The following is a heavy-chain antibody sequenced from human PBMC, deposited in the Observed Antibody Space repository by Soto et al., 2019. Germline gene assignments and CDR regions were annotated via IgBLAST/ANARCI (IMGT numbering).Heavy chain of an antibody. CDR1: GYSFTNYG. V-gene: IGHV1-18*01. CDR2: ISAYNGNT. Sequence: ASVKVSCKASGYSFTNYGITWVRQAPGQGFEWMGWISAYNGNTKYAQKLQGRVTMTTDASTSTAYLELRSLTSDDTAVYYCARVELAADRRGVYYYYYMDVWGKGTTVTVSS. D-gene: IGHD6-25*01. CDR3: ARVELAADRRGVYYYYYMDV. J-gene: IGHJ6*03.